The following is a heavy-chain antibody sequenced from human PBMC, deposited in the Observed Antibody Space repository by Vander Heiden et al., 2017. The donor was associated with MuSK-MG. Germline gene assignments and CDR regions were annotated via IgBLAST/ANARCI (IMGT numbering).Heavy chain of an antibody. CDR2: MWFDGSKR. V-gene: IGHV3-33*01. Sequence: QVQLVESAGGVVQPGRSLRLSCASSGFTFSTYGMPWVLQAPGKGLEWVALMWFDGSKRYYAGSVKGRFTISRDNSRNTLYLQMDSLRAEDTAVYYCARDLGKGKYLDYWGQGTLVTVSS. J-gene: IGHJ4*02. CDR1: GFTFSTYG. CDR3: ARDLGKGKYLDY.